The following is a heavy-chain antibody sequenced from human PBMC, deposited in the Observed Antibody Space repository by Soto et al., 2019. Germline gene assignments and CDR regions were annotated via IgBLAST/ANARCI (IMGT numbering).Heavy chain of an antibody. CDR1: GFIFSRYA. CDR2: ISGSGGST. Sequence: GGYLRLSCAASGFIFSRYAMSWFRQAPGKGLEWVSAISGSGGSTYYADSVKGRFTISRDNSKNTLYLQMNSLRAEDTAVYYFANDLIAVGRNKFDYWGQGTLVTRSS. D-gene: IGHD6-19*01. J-gene: IGHJ4*02. V-gene: IGHV3-23*01. CDR3: ANDLIAVGRNKFDY.